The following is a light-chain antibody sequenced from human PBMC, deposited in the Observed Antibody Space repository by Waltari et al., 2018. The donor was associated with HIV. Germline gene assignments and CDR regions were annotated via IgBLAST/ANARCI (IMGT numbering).Light chain of an antibody. Sequence: SYVLTQPPSVSLAPGETATITCRGDNIGSRSVHWYQQKPGQAPVVVIYYEGDRRSGMPERCSGANSGNTATLTISRVEAGDEADYFCQLDHGATGQVVFGGGTKLTVL. CDR3: QLDHGATGQVV. CDR1: NIGSRS. V-gene: IGLV3-21*01. CDR2: YEG. J-gene: IGLJ2*01.